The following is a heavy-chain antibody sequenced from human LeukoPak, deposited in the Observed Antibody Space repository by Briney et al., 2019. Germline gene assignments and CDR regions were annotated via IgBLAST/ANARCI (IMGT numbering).Heavy chain of an antibody. CDR1: GFTFRSHG. Sequence: GGSLRLSCAASGFTFRSHGMHWVRQAPGKGLEWVAFIWYDGSNKYYTDSVKGRFTISRDNSKNTLYLQMNSLRAEDTAVYYCARDRLELDYYYGMDVWGQGTTVTVSS. CDR3: ARDRLELDYYYGMDV. D-gene: IGHD1-7*01. V-gene: IGHV3-33*01. J-gene: IGHJ6*02. CDR2: IWYDGSNK.